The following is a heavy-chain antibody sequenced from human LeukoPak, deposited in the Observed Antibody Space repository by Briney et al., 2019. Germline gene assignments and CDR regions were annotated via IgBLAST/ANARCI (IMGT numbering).Heavy chain of an antibody. D-gene: IGHD4-17*01. CDR1: GFTFSDYY. V-gene: IGHV3-11*01. J-gene: IGHJ4*02. CDR2: ISSSGSTI. CDR3: AMHDYGDYVLLDY. Sequence: GGSLRLSCAASGFTFSDYYMSWIRQAPGKGLEWVSYISSSGSTIYYADSVKGRFTISRDNAKNSLYLQMNGLRAEDTAVYYCAMHDYGDYVLLDYWGQGTLVTVSS.